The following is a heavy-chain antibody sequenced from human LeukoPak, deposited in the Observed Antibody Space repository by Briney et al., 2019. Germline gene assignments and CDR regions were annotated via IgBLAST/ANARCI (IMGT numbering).Heavy chain of an antibody. CDR2: IKPDGSDK. V-gene: IGHV3-7*01. Sequence: GGSLRLSCAASGFTFSNYWMSWVRQAPGKGLEGVAIIKPDGSDKYYVDSVEGRFTISRDNAKNSLYLQMNSLRAEDTAIYYCARDTVFGVIIGPRMDVWGQGTTVTVSS. CDR1: GFTFSNYW. D-gene: IGHD3-3*01. CDR3: ARDTVFGVIIGPRMDV. J-gene: IGHJ6*02.